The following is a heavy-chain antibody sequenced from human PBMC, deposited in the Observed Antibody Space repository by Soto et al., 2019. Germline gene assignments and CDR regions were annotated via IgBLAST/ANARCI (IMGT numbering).Heavy chain of an antibody. D-gene: IGHD6-19*01. J-gene: IGHJ4*02. V-gene: IGHV4-59*01. CDR3: ARSVAVPGAHIDY. CDR2: VYYTGST. CDR1: GGSISGSY. Sequence: SETLSPTCSVSGGSISGSYWSWIRQSPGKGLEWLCYVYYTGSTKYNPSLRSRVSISVETSKSELPLRLSSVTAADTAVYFCARSVAVPGAHIDYWGQGTQVTVSS.